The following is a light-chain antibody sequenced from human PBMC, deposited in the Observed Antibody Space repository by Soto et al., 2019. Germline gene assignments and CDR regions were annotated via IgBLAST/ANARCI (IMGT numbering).Light chain of an antibody. CDR3: QQSFRTPIT. Sequence: DIQIAQSPSSVSSSVPERVTITCWTSQTISTYLNWYQQKPGKAPELLIYAASNLQSGVPSRFSGTGSGTDFTLTISSLQPEDSATYYCQQSFRTPITFGQGTRLEIK. CDR2: AAS. V-gene: IGKV1-39*01. J-gene: IGKJ5*01. CDR1: QTISTY.